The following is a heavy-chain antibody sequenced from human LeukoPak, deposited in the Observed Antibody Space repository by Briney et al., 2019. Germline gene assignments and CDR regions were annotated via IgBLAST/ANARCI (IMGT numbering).Heavy chain of an antibody. J-gene: IGHJ1*01. CDR3: TTPAAGPRAEYSQY. V-gene: IGHV3-21*01. CDR1: GFTFSRYS. D-gene: IGHD6-13*01. CDR2: ISNDAAYI. Sequence: GGSLRLSCAASGFTFSRYSMNWVRQAPGKGLEWVSSISNDAAYIYYADSLKGRFTVSRDNAKNSLYLQMNSLAVEDTAVYYCTTPAAGPRAEYSQYWGQGTLVTVSS.